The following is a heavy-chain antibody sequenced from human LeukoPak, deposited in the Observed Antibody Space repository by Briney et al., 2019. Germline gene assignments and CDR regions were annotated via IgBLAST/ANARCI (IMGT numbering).Heavy chain of an antibody. J-gene: IGHJ4*02. CDR3: TADSGWSLAW. CDR1: GFPFSSRW. D-gene: IGHD6-19*01. Sequence: GRSLRLSCTSSGFPFSSRWMHWVRQVPGKGPEWVANIKYDGREKYYVDSVKGRFSISRDNAKNSLYLQMNSLRADDTAVYYCTADSGWSLAWWGQGTLVTVSS. CDR2: IKYDGREK. V-gene: IGHV3-7*03.